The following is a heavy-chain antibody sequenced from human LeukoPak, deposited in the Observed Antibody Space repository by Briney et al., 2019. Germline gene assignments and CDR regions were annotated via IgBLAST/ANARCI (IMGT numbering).Heavy chain of an antibody. CDR3: ARDDLLTMVRGAIDY. D-gene: IGHD3-10*01. CDR1: GYTFTSYG. Sequence: GASVKVSCKASGYTFTSYGISWVRQAPGQGLEWMGWISAYNGNTNYAQKLQGRVTMTTDTSTSTAYMELRSLRSDNTAVYYCARDDLLTMVRGAIDYWGQGTLVTVSS. CDR2: ISAYNGNT. V-gene: IGHV1-18*01. J-gene: IGHJ4*02.